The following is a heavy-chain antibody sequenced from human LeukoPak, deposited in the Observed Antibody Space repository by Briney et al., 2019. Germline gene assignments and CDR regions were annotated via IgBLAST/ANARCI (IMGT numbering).Heavy chain of an antibody. CDR2: IYTSGST. V-gene: IGHV4-4*07. Sequence: SETLSLTCTVSGGSISSYYWSWIRQPAGKGLEWIGRIYTSGSTNYNPSLKSRVTMSVDTSKNQFSLKLSSVTAADTAVYYCARTRMGIAAAAAFDYWGQGTLVTVSS. J-gene: IGHJ4*02. D-gene: IGHD6-13*01. CDR1: GGSISSYY. CDR3: ARTRMGIAAAAAFDY.